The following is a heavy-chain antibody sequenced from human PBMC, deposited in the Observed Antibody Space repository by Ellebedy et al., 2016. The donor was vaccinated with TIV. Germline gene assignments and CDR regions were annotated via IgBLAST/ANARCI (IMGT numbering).Heavy chain of an antibody. Sequence: GESLKISXAASGVTVSNNYMSWVRQAPGKGLEWVSVMYSGGGTFYVDSVKGRFTISRDNSKNTVYLQMNSLRVEDTAVYYCARDANSGGGQTWGWGQGTLVTVSS. CDR3: ARDANSGGGQTWG. CDR1: GVTVSNNY. CDR2: MYSGGGT. J-gene: IGHJ4*02. D-gene: IGHD4-23*01. V-gene: IGHV3-53*01.